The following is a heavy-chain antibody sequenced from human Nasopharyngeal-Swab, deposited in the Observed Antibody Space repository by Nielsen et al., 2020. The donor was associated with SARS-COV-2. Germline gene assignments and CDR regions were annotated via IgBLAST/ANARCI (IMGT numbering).Heavy chain of an antibody. CDR3: ASPDSPGGVPAARWPYYYGMDV. CDR2: IIPIFGTA. J-gene: IGHJ6*02. Sequence: SVKVSCKASGGTFSSYAISWVRQAPGQGLEWMGGIIPIFGTANYAQKFQGRVTITADESTSTAYMELSSLRSEDTAVYYCASPDSPGGVPAARWPYYYGMDVWGQGTTVTVSS. CDR1: GGTFSSYA. D-gene: IGHD2-2*01. V-gene: IGHV1-69*13.